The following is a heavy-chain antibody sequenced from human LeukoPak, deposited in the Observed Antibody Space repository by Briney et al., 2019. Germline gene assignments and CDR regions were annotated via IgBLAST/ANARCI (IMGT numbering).Heavy chain of an antibody. CDR2: IYYRGST. CDR3: ASLTFGYNNYFDP. Sequence: SETLSLTCTVSGGSISTYYWSWIRQPPGKGLEWIGYIYYRGSTKYNPSLKSRVTISVDTSKNLFSLRLSSVTAADTAVYYCASLTFGYNNYFDPWGQGTLVTVSS. V-gene: IGHV4-59*01. J-gene: IGHJ5*02. CDR1: GGSISTYY. D-gene: IGHD5-24*01.